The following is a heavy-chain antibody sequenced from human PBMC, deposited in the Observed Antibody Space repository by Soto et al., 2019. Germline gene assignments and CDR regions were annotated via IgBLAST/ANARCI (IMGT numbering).Heavy chain of an antibody. CDR3: ARKPLGATLDY. J-gene: IGHJ4*02. Sequence: SETLSLTCAVSGGSISSSYWWSWVRQPPGKGLEWIGEIYHSGSNNYNPSLKSRVTISVDKSKNEFSLKLSSVTVADTAVYYCARKPLGATLDYWGQGTLVTVSS. D-gene: IGHD1-26*01. CDR2: IYHSGSN. V-gene: IGHV4-4*02. CDR1: GGSISSSYW.